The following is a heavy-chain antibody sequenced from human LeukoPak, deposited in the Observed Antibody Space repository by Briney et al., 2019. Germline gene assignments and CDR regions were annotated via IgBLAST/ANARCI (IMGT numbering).Heavy chain of an antibody. D-gene: IGHD3-22*01. J-gene: IGHJ6*02. CDR3: ARGQQYYYDSSGYYIRGLPIGMDV. Sequence: PSETLSLTCAVYGGSFSGYYWSWIRQPPGKELEWIGEINHSGSTNYNPSLKSRVTISVDTSKNQFSLKLSSVTAADTAVYYCARGQQYYYDSSGYYIRGLPIGMDVWGQGTTVTVSS. V-gene: IGHV4-34*01. CDR2: INHSGST. CDR1: GGSFSGYY.